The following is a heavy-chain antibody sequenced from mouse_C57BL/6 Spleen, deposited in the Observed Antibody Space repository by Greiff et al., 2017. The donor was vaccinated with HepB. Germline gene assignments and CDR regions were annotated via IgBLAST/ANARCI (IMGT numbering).Heavy chain of an antibody. Sequence: VQLQQSGPGLVQPSQSLSITCTVSGFSLTSYGVPWVRQSPGKGLEWLGVIWSGGSTDYNAAFISRLSISKDNSKSQVFFKRNSLQADDTAIYYCARKGDYYGSSFRYWGQVTLVTVSA. J-gene: IGHJ3*01. CDR2: IWSGGST. D-gene: IGHD1-1*01. CDR3: ARKGDYYGSSFRY. CDR1: GFSLTSYG. V-gene: IGHV2-2*01.